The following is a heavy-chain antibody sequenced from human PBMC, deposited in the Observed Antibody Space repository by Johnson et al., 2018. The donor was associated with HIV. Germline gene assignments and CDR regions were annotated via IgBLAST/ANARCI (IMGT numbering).Heavy chain of an antibody. V-gene: IGHV3-66*02. Sequence: VQLVESGGDLVQPGGSLRLSCAASGFTVSSNYMSWVRQAPGKGLEWVAVIYSGGSTYNADSVKGRFTISRDNSKNTLYLQMNSLRTEDTAVNYCAKKQAAAGTGGGAFDIWGQGTMVTVSS. CDR2: IYSGGST. D-gene: IGHD6-13*01. CDR3: AKKQAAAGTGGGAFDI. J-gene: IGHJ3*02. CDR1: GFTVSSNY.